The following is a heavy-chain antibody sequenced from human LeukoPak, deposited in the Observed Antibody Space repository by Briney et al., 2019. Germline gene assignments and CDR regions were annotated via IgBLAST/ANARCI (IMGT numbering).Heavy chain of an antibody. J-gene: IGHJ4*02. V-gene: IGHV1-69*05. CDR3: ARGHHFSDLYYYGSGSYYTRFDS. CDR2: IIPIFGTA. Sequence: SVKVSCKASGGTFSNYAISWVRQAPEQGLEWIGGIIPIFGTANYAQKFQGRVTMTTDTSTSTAHMELRSLRSDDTAVYYCARGHHFSDLYYYGSGSYYTRFDSWGQGTLVTVSS. D-gene: IGHD3-10*01. CDR1: GGTFSNYA.